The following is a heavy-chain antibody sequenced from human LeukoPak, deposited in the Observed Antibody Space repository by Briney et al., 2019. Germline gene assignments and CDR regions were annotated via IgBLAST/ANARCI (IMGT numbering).Heavy chain of an antibody. CDR1: GFTFSSYA. D-gene: IGHD3-10*01. CDR3: ARDSPRPLMVRGALDY. Sequence: GGSLRLSCAASGFTFSSYAMHWVRQAPGKGLEWVAVISYDGSNKYYADSVKGRFTISRDSSKNTLYLQLNSLRREDTAVYYCARDSPRPLMVRGALDYWGQGTLVTVSS. V-gene: IGHV3-30-3*01. CDR2: ISYDGSNK. J-gene: IGHJ4*02.